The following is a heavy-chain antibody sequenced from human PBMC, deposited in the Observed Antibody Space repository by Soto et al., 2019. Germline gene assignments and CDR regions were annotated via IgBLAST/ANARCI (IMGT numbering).Heavy chain of an antibody. CDR1: GFTFSNYW. V-gene: IGHV3-74*01. CDR3: ARAGSYRFDY. J-gene: IGHJ4*02. D-gene: IGHD3-10*01. Sequence: EVHLVESGGDLVQPGGSLRLSCAASGFTFSNYWMHWVRQVPGKGLVWVSRINSDGSRIDYADSVKGRFTISRDNAKNTRDLQMNSLRAEDTAVYYCARAGSYRFDYWGQGTMVTVSP. CDR2: INSDGSRI.